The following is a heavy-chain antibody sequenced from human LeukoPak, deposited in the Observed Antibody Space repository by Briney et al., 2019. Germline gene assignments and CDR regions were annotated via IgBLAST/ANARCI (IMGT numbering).Heavy chain of an antibody. D-gene: IGHD4-17*01. J-gene: IGHJ4*02. V-gene: IGHV3-48*01. CDR2: ISSSSGTI. CDR1: GFTFSSYS. CDR3: ARDYGDYVVDY. Sequence: GGSLRLSCAASGFTFSSYSMNWVRQAPRKGLEWVSYISSSSGTIYYADSVKGRFTISRDNAKNSLYLQMNSLRAEDTAVYYCARDYGDYVVDYWGQGTLVTVSS.